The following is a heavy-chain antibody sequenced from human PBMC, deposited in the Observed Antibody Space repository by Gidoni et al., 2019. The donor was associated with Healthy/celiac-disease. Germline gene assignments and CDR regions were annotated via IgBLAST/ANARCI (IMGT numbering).Heavy chain of an antibody. V-gene: IGHV4-4*02. CDR3: ARGQGPTETLRRRYFDL. D-gene: IGHD4-17*01. CDR2: IYRSGST. J-gene: IGHJ2*01. Sequence: VLLQASGPRLVNPSAPLSLTCVSSGASISSSYWWSWVRQPPGKGLGWIGEIYRSGSTNYNPSLKSRVTISIDKSKSQFSLKLSSVTAADTAVYYCARGQGPTETLRRRYFDLWGRGTLVTVSS. CDR1: GASISSSYW.